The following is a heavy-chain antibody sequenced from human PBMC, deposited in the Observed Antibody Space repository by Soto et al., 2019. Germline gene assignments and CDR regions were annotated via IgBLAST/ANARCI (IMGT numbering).Heavy chain of an antibody. CDR2: IKQDGSEK. V-gene: IGHV3-7*01. J-gene: IGHJ4*02. CDR1: GFPFSSYW. D-gene: IGHD3-9*01. CDR3: ARSYRYFDWSPYYFDY. Sequence: GGPLRLSCAASGFPFSSYWMSWVRQAPGKGLEWVDNIKQDGSEKYYVDSVKGRFTISRDNAKNSLYLQMSSLRAEDTAVYYCARSYRYFDWSPYYFDYWGQGTLVTVSS.